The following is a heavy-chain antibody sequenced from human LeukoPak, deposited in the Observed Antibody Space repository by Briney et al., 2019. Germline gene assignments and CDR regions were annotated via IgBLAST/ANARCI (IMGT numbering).Heavy chain of an antibody. V-gene: IGHV5-51*01. CDR1: GYSFSSYW. CDR2: IYPGEADT. J-gene: IGHJ4*02. CDR3: ARNRGDNTFDY. D-gene: IGHD3-10*01. Sequence: GESLKISCKGSGYSFSSYWIGWVRQMPGKGLGWMGFIYPGEADTRYSPSFQGQATISADKSISTAYLQWRSLKASDTAMYYCARNRGDNTFDYWGQGILVTVSS.